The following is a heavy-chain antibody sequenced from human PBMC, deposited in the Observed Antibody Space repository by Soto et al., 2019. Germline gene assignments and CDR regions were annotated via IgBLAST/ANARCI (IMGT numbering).Heavy chain of an antibody. J-gene: IGHJ6*02. V-gene: IGHV5-10-1*01. CDR1: GYNFSSYW. CDR2: IDPSDSYT. Sequence: GESPKISCKGSGYNFSSYWISWVRQMPGKGLEWMGRIDPSDSYTNYSPSFQGHVTISADKSISTAYLQWSSLKASDTAMYYCARHGSIAAQNVWGQGTTVTVSS. CDR3: ARHGSIAAQNV. D-gene: IGHD6-6*01.